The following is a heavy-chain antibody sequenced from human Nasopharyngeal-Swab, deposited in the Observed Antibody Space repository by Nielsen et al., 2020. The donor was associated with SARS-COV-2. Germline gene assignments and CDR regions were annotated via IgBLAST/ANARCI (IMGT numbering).Heavy chain of an antibody. CDR2: IYYSGST. D-gene: IGHD3-9*01. CDR3: ATAANYDILTGYYSYYYYMDV. Sequence: WLRQPPGKGLEWIGYIYYSGSTNYNPSLKSRVTISVDTSKNQFSLKLSSVTAADTAVYYCATAANYDILTGYYSYYYYMDVWGKGTTVTVSS. J-gene: IGHJ6*03. V-gene: IGHV4-59*01.